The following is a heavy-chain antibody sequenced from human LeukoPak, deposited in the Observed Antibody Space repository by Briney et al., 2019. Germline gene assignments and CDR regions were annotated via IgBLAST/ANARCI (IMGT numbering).Heavy chain of an antibody. D-gene: IGHD3-22*01. J-gene: IGHJ6*03. Sequence: ASVTVSCKASGGTFSSYAISWVRQAPGQGLEWMGGIIPIFGTANYAQKFQGRVTITTDESTSTAYMELSSLRSEDTAVYYCARTGLGDYDSSGYLGYYYYYMDVWGKGTTVTVSS. CDR1: GGTFSSYA. V-gene: IGHV1-69*05. CDR2: IIPIFGTA. CDR3: ARTGLGDYDSSGYLGYYYYYMDV.